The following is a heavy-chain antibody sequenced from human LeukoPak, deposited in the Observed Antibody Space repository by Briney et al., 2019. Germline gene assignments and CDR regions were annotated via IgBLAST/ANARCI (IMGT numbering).Heavy chain of an antibody. D-gene: IGHD2-8*01. Sequence: PSETLSHTCSVPSDSINYYYWNWIRQPPGKELEWIAYTHYTGNTKSNPSLKSRVTTSVDTSKSQFSLKLSSVTAADTAVYYCAKWSSTLKAFDFWGQGILAIVSS. J-gene: IGHJ4*02. CDR2: THYTGNT. CDR1: SDSINYYY. CDR3: AKWSSTLKAFDF. V-gene: IGHV4-59*08.